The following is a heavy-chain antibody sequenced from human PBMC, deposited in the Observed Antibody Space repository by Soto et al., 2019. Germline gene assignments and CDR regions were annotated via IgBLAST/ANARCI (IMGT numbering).Heavy chain of an antibody. D-gene: IGHD3-9*01. Sequence: GASVKVSCKASGYTFTGYYMHWVRQAPGQGLEWMGWINPNSGGTNYAQKFQGWVTMTRDTSISTAYMELSSVTAADTAVYYCASSQFDILKRSWFDPWGQGTLVTVSS. V-gene: IGHV1-2*04. J-gene: IGHJ5*02. CDR3: ASSQFDILKRSWFDP. CDR1: GYTFTGYY. CDR2: INPNSGGT.